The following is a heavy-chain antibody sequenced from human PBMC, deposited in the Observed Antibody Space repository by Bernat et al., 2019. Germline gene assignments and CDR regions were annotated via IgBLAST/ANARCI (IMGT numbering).Heavy chain of an antibody. Sequence: QVQFVQSGAEVKKPGASVKVSCKASGYTFSSYAMHWVRQAPGQSLEWMGWINAGNGNTKYSQKLQDRVTITRDTSASTAYMELSSLRSEDTAVYYCARDRGNYGASGIIENWFDPWGQGTLVTVSS. J-gene: IGHJ5*02. CDR3: ARDRGNYGASGIIENWFDP. V-gene: IGHV1-3*01. CDR2: INAGNGNT. D-gene: IGHD4-11*01. CDR1: GYTFSSYA.